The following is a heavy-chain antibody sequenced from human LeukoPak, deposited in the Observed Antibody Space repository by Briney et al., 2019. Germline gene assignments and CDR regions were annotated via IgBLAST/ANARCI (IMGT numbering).Heavy chain of an antibody. D-gene: IGHD6-13*01. CDR3: AREIAAAGSFDY. CDR1: GYTFTSYT. V-gene: IGHV1-3*01. CDR2: INAGNGNT. Sequence: ASVKVSCKASGYTFTSYTMHWVRQAPGQRLEWMGWINAGNGNTKYSQKFQGRVTITRDTSASTAYMELSSLRSKDTAVYYCAREIAAAGSFDYWGQGTLVTVSS. J-gene: IGHJ4*02.